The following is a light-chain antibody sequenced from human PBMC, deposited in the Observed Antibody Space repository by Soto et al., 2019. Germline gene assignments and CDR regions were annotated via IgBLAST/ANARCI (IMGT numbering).Light chain of an antibody. J-gene: IGKJ3*01. V-gene: IGKV3-20*01. CDR3: QQYTSSPFT. Sequence: EIVLTQSPGTLSLSPGDRATLSCRASQSVGSNYLAWYQQKPGQAPRLLIYDASSRATGIPDRFSGSGSGTDFTLTIRRLEPEDFAVYYCQQYTSSPFTFGPGTKVDIK. CDR1: QSVGSNY. CDR2: DAS.